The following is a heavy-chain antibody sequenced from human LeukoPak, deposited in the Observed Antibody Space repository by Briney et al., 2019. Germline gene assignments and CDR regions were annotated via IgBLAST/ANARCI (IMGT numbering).Heavy chain of an antibody. CDR2: IYTSGTT. CDR3: ARGYSSSSPFDY. D-gene: IGHD6-13*01. J-gene: IGHJ4*02. Sequence: PSETLSLTCTVSGGPISSYYWSWIRQPPGKGLEWIGYIYTSGTTNYNPSLKSRLTISVDTSKNQSSLKLNSVTAADTAVYYCARGYSSSSPFDYWGQGTLVTVSS. V-gene: IGHV4-4*09. CDR1: GGPISSYY.